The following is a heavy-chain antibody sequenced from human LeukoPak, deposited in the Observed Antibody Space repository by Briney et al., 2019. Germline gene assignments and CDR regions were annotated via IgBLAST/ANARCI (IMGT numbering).Heavy chain of an antibody. V-gene: IGHV3-23*01. Sequence: PGGSLRLSRSASGFRLSSYGMSWVRQAPGKGLEWVSGISDSGEHTHYADSVKGRFIISRDNSKNTVYLQMNSLRAEDTAVYYCARDYSSGWYLPYYMDVWGKGTTVTISS. CDR3: ARDYSSGWYLPYYMDV. CDR1: GFRLSSYG. CDR2: ISDSGEHT. D-gene: IGHD6-19*01. J-gene: IGHJ6*03.